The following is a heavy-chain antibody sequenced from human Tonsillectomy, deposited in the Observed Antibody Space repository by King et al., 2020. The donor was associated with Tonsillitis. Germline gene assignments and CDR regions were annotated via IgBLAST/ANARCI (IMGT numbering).Heavy chain of an antibody. CDR3: ARAGYYASGTYFAYWYFDL. CDR2: IDPKSGGT. V-gene: IGHV1-2*02. J-gene: IGHJ2*01. Sequence: VQLVQSGAEVKKPGASVKVSCKPSGYTFTDYYIHWVRQAPGQGLEWMGWIDPKSGGTKYAQKFQGRVTMTRDTSISTASMELDSLRSDDTAVYYCARAGYYASGTYFAYWYFDLWGRGTLVTVSS. D-gene: IGHD3-22*01. CDR1: GYTFTDYY.